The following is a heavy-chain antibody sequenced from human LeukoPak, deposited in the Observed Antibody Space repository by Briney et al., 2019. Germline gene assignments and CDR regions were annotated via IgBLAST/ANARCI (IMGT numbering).Heavy chain of an antibody. Sequence: GSLKHSWAASGFHLWSFRNRRGGPDAEEGLGWVAGIVGGGGGTSYANSVKGRFSIARDNSKNTLYLQMDRLRAEDAAVYYCASRALECGDNCHFDYWGQGTLVTVSS. CDR2: IVGGGGGT. CDR1: GFHLWSFR. CDR3: ASRALECGDNCHFDY. D-gene: IGHD1-20*01. V-gene: IGHV3-23*01. J-gene: IGHJ4*02.